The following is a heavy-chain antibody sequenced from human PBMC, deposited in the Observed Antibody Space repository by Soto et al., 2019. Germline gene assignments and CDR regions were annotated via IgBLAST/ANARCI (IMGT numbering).Heavy chain of an antibody. Sequence: PAETLSLSCAVSGGSISSGGYSWSWIRQPPGKGLECIGYIYHSGSTYYNPSLKSRVTISEDTSKNQFSLKLSSVTAADTAVYYCARRLNSLYCGGDCPYFDYWGQGTLVTVSS. CDR2: IYHSGST. D-gene: IGHD2-21*02. CDR1: GGSISSGGYS. V-gene: IGHV4-30-2*01. J-gene: IGHJ4*02. CDR3: ARRLNSLYCGGDCPYFDY.